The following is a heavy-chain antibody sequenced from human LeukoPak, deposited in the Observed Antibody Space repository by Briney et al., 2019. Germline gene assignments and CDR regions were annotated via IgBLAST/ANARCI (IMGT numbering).Heavy chain of an antibody. CDR3: ARGSRWDSGYVDAXDX. J-gene: IGHJ3*01. Sequence: LTXXXSGGSISSXXWSRIRQPAGKGLEWIGRMYTSGSTNYNPSLRSRVTISVDTSKNQFSVKLSSVTAADTAVYYCARGSRWDSGYVDAXDXXGQ. CDR1: GGSISSXX. V-gene: IGHV4-4*07. CDR2: MYTSGST. D-gene: IGHD3-22*01.